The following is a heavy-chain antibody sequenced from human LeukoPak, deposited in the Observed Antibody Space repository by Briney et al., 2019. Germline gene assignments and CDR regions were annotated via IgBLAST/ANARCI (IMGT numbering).Heavy chain of an antibody. D-gene: IGHD5-18*01. CDR2: TYYRSKWYN. J-gene: IGHJ3*02. V-gene: IGHV6-1*01. CDR3: ARGPFPRGYSYGPNAFDI. Sequence: SQTLSLTCAISGDSVSSNSAAWNWIRQSPSRGLEWLGRTYYRSKWYNDYAVSVKSRITINPDTSKSQFSLQLNSVTPEDTAVYYCARGPFPRGYSYGPNAFDIWGQGTMVTVSS. CDR1: GDSVSSNSAA.